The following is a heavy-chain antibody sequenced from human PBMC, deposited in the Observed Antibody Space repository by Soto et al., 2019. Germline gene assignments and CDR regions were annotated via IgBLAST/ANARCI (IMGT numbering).Heavy chain of an antibody. V-gene: IGHV3-13*01. Sequence: GGSLRLSCAASGFTYSNSDMHSVPQSPGEGLGWVSGIGAASDTYYPVSVQGRFTVSRDNAKKSLYLQMNSLRAGDTAVYYCARGVLGPGDYYYGMDVWGQGTTVTVSS. CDR3: ARGVLGPGDYYYGMDV. J-gene: IGHJ6*02. CDR1: GFTYSNSD. D-gene: IGHD7-27*01. CDR2: IGAASDT.